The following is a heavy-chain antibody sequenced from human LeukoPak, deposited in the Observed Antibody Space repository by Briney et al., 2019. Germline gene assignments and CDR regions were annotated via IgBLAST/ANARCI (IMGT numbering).Heavy chain of an antibody. Sequence: SETLSLTCTVSGDSISSSSYYWVWIRQPPGKGLEWIGSMYYGGSTHYNPSLKSRVSISVDTSKNQFSLKLSSVTAADTAVYYCARPGSGSWGQGTLVTVSS. CDR1: GDSISSSSYY. V-gene: IGHV4-39*01. CDR3: ARPGSGS. J-gene: IGHJ4*02. CDR2: MYYGGST. D-gene: IGHD3-10*01.